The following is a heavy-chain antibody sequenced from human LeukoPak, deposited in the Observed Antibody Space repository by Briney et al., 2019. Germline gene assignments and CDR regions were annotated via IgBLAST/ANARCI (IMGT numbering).Heavy chain of an antibody. J-gene: IGHJ4*02. V-gene: IGHV3-48*01. Sequence: PGGSLRLSCAASGFVFSNYNMHWVRQAPGKGLEWVSYISCSSSTIFYADSVKGRYTISRDNSKSTLYLQMNSLRGDDTAVYYCAKDRMKWRVAAASIEYWGRGTLVTVST. CDR3: AKDRMKWRVAAASIEY. CDR1: GFVFSNYN. D-gene: IGHD2-2*01. CDR2: ISCSSSTI.